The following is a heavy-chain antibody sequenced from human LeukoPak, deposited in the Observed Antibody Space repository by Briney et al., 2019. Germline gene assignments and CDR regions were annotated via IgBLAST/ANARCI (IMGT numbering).Heavy chain of an antibody. CDR2: IYYSGST. D-gene: IGHD3-10*01. Sequence: SETLSLTCTVSGGSISSGDYYWSWIRQPPGKGLEWIGYIYYSGSTYYNPSLKSRVTISVDTSKNQFSLKLSSVTAADTAVYYCARGYFTMVRGVPKSFNWFDPWGQGTLVTVSS. CDR1: GGSISSGDYY. V-gene: IGHV4-30-4*01. J-gene: IGHJ5*02. CDR3: ARGYFTMVRGVPKSFNWFDP.